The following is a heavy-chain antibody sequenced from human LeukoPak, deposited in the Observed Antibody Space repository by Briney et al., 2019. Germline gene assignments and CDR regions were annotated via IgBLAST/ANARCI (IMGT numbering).Heavy chain of an antibody. Sequence: SETLSLTCTVSGGSISSSSYYWGWIRQPPGKGLEWIGSIYYSGSTYYNPSLKSRVTISVDTSKNQFSLKLSSVTAADTAVYYCATLYYDILTGYLPGFDPWGQGTLVTVSS. CDR3: ATLYYDILTGYLPGFDP. V-gene: IGHV4-39*07. D-gene: IGHD3-9*01. J-gene: IGHJ5*02. CDR2: IYYSGST. CDR1: GGSISSSSYY.